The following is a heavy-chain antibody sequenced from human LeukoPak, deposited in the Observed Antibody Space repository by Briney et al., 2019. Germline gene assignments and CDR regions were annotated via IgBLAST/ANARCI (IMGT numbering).Heavy chain of an antibody. CDR1: GLPFSTYS. CDR2: ISRTSSYI. CDR3: AREDGIEWELLGYFDY. J-gene: IGHJ4*02. D-gene: IGHD1-26*01. V-gene: IGHV3-21*01. Sequence: GGSLRLSCAASGLPFSTYSMNWVRQAPGKGLEWVSTISRTSSYIYEADSVKGRFTLSRDNAKNSLYLQMNSLRAEDTAVYYCAREDGIEWELLGYFDYWGQGTLVTVSS.